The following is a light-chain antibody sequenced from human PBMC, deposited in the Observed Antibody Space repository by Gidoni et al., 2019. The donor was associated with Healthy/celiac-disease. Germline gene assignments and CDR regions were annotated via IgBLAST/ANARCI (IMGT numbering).Light chain of an antibody. V-gene: IGKV3-20*01. CDR2: GAS. J-gene: IGKJ3*01. Sequence: EIVLTQSPGTLSLSPVERATLSSRASQSGSSSYLAWYQQKPGQAPRLLIYGASSRATGIPDRFSGSGSGTDFTLTISRLEPEDFAVYYCQQYGSSPFTFGPGTKVDIK. CDR3: QQYGSSPFT. CDR1: QSGSSSY.